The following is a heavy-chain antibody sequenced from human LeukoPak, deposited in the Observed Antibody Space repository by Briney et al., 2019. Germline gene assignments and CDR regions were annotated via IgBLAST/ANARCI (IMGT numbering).Heavy chain of an antibody. V-gene: IGHV3-66*02. CDR3: AREEITIFGEIAN. D-gene: IGHD3-3*01. J-gene: IGHJ4*02. Sequence: GGSVRLSCAASGFTVSSNYMSWVRQAPGKGLEWVSVIYSGGSTYYADSVKGRFTISRDNSKNTLYLQMNSLRAEDTAVYYCAREEITIFGEIANWGQGTLVTVSS. CDR2: IYSGGST. CDR1: GFTVSSNY.